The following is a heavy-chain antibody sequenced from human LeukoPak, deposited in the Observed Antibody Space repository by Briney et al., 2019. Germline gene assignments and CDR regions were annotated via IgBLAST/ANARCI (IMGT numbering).Heavy chain of an antibody. CDR1: GFTFSSYG. J-gene: IGHJ6*03. CDR3: ARVGLEQLWFFYYYYMDV. V-gene: IGHV3-30*02. CDR2: IRFDGTNK. Sequence: GGSLRLSCAASGFTFSSYGMHWVRQAPGKGLEWVAFIRFDGTNKYYADSVKGRFTISRDNSKNTLYLQMNSLRAEDTAVYYCARVGLEQLWFFYYYYMDVWGKGTTVTISS. D-gene: IGHD5-18*01.